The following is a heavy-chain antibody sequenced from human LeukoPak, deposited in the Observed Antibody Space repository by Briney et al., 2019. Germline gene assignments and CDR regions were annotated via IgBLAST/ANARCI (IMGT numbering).Heavy chain of an antibody. Sequence: ASVKVSCKASGYTFTSYGISWVRQAPGQGLEWMGWISAYNGNTNYAQKLQGRVTMTTDTSTSTAYMELTSLRSEDTAVYYCASDGGFEYYFDYWGQGTLLTVSS. J-gene: IGHJ4*02. CDR2: ISAYNGNT. D-gene: IGHD2/OR15-2a*01. CDR3: ASDGGFEYYFDY. CDR1: GYTFTSYG. V-gene: IGHV1-18*01.